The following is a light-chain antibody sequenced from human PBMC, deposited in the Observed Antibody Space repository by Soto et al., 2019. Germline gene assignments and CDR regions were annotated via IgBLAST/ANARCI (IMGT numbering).Light chain of an antibody. V-gene: IGKV1-5*03. Sequence: DIQMTQSPSTLSASVGDRVTIACWASQSISSWLAWYQQKPGKAPKLLIYKASSLESGVPSRFSGSGSGTEFALTISSPQPDDFATYYCQQYNSYSGTFGQGTKVDIK. CDR3: QQYNSYSGT. CDR1: QSISSW. J-gene: IGKJ1*01. CDR2: KAS.